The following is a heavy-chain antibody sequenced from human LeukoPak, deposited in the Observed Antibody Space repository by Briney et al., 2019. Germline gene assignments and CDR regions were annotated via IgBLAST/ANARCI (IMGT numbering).Heavy chain of an antibody. V-gene: IGHV4-39*07. Sequence: SETLSLTCTVSGGSISSSNSYWGWIRQPPGKGLEWIGSICYSGNTYYNASLKGQFSMSMYTAKNQFSLRLTSVTAADSAVYYCARESSRDCSTTSCYEVFDPWGQGTLVTVSS. J-gene: IGHJ5*02. D-gene: IGHD2-2*01. CDR1: GGSISSSNSY. CDR3: ARESSRDCSTTSCYEVFDP. CDR2: ICYSGNT.